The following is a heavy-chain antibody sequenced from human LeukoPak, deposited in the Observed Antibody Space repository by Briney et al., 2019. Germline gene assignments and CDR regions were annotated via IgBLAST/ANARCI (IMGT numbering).Heavy chain of an antibody. J-gene: IGHJ4*02. CDR1: GFTSSSYG. Sequence: PGRSLRLSCAASGFTSSSYGMHWVRQAPGKGLEWVAVIWYDGSNKYYADSVKGRFTISRDNSKNTLYLQMNSLRAEDTAVYYCAKDLYSSWLDYWGQGTLVTVSS. CDR3: AKDLYSSWLDY. V-gene: IGHV3-33*06. D-gene: IGHD6-13*01. CDR2: IWYDGSNK.